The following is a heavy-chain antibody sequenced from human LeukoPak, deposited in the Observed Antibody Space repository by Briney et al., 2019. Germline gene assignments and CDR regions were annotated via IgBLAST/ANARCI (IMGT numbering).Heavy chain of an antibody. D-gene: IGHD1-26*01. CDR1: GGSFSGYY. CDR3: ARAGRELPFDY. V-gene: IGHV4-34*01. Sequence: SETLSLTCAVYGGSFSGYYWSWIRQPPGKGLEWIGEINHSGSTNYNPSLKSRVTISVDTSKNQFSLKLSSVTAADTAVYYCARAGRELPFDYWGQGTLVTVSS. J-gene: IGHJ4*02. CDR2: INHSGST.